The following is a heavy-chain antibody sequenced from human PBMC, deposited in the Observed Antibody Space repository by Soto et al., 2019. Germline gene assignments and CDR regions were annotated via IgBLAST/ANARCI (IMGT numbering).Heavy chain of an antibody. D-gene: IGHD3-16*02. CDR2: ISSSSSYI. J-gene: IGHJ1*01. V-gene: IGHV3-21*01. CDR1: GFTFSSYS. CDR3: ATDRFGGVIATFQH. Sequence: EVQLVESGGGLVKPGGSLRLSCAASGFTFSSYSMNWVRQAPGKGLEWVSSISSSSSYIYYADSVKGRFTISRDNAKNSLYLQMNSLRAEDTAVYYCATDRFGGVIATFQHWGQGTLVTVSS.